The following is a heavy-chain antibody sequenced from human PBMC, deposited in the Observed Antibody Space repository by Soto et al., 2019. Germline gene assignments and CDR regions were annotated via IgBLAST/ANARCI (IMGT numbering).Heavy chain of an antibody. J-gene: IGHJ4*01. Sequence: GGSLRLSCVASGFTFTNAWMSWVRQAPGKGLEWVGRIKSNSDGGTTDYAAPVKGRFTISRDDSKNTLYLQMNSLRIEDTAVYYCTNDGAQIVLVTHWGHGTLVTVYS. V-gene: IGHV3-15*01. CDR2: IKSNSDGGTT. CDR1: GFTFTNAW. D-gene: IGHD2-21*02. CDR3: TNDGAQIVLVTH.